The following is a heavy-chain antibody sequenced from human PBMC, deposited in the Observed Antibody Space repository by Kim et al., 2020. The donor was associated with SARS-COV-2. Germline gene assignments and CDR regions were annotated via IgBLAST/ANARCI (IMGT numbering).Heavy chain of an antibody. CDR3: ARVWARPRYYYVDV. Sequence: ASVKVSCKGSGYTFTDYYIHWVRQAPGQGLEWMGRINPKSGGTDYAQKLQGRVTMTRDTSISTAYMELSRLRSDDTAVYYCARVWARPRYYYVDVWGKGTTVTVSS. D-gene: IGHD6-6*01. CDR1: GYTFTDYY. J-gene: IGHJ6*03. V-gene: IGHV1-2*06. CDR2: INPKSGGT.